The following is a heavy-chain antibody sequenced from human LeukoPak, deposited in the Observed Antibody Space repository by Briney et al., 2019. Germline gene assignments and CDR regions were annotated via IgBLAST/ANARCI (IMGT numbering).Heavy chain of an antibody. CDR3: AKGSVAAQVYYFDY. CDR2: ISWNSGSI. Sequence: GRSLRLSCAASGFTFDDYAMHWVRQPPGKGLEWVSGISWNSGSIGYADSVKGRFTISRDNAKNSLYLQMNGLRAEDTALYYCAKGSVAAQVYYFDYWGQGTLVTVSS. V-gene: IGHV3-9*01. J-gene: IGHJ4*02. D-gene: IGHD6-19*01. CDR1: GFTFDDYA.